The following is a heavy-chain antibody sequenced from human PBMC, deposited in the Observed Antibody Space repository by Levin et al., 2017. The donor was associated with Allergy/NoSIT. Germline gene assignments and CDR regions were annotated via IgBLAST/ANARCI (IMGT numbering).Heavy chain of an antibody. CDR1: GFTFSSYD. V-gene: IGHV3-23*01. D-gene: IGHD3-22*01. Sequence: PGESLKISCAASGFTFSSYDMSWVRQAPGKGLEWVSALSGSGGNTYYADSVKGRFTISRDNSKNTLYLQMNSLRAEDTAVYYCAKSPSSGYVLYYGMDVWGQGTTVTVSS. CDR3: AKSPSSGYVLYYGMDV. CDR2: LSGSGGNT. J-gene: IGHJ6*02.